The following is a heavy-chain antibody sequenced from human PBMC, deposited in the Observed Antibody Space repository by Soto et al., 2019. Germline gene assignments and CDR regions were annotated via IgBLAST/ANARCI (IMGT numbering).Heavy chain of an antibody. J-gene: IGHJ4*02. V-gene: IGHV5-51*04. CDR1: GYSFSLYW. CDR2: LYPGDSDT. Sequence: GESLKISCKASGYSFSLYWIAWVRQMPGKGLEWMGSLYPGDSDTRYSPSFQGQVTISADKPISTAYLQWSSLKASDTAMYYCAVPAAADTDYWGQGTLVTVSS. CDR3: AVPAAADTDY. D-gene: IGHD6-13*01.